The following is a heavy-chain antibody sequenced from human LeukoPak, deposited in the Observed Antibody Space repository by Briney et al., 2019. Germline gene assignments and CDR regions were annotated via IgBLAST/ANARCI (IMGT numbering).Heavy chain of an antibody. J-gene: IGHJ6*02. V-gene: IGHV3-33*01. CDR3: ARTNSRSSNYYYGMDV. Sequence: GRSLRLSCAASGFTFSSYGMHWVRQAPGKGLEWLAVIWYDGSNSYYADSVKGQFTISRDNSKNTLYLQMNSLRAEDTAVYYCARTNSRSSNYYYGMDVWGQGTTVIVSS. D-gene: IGHD6-6*01. CDR2: IWYDGSNS. CDR1: GFTFSSYG.